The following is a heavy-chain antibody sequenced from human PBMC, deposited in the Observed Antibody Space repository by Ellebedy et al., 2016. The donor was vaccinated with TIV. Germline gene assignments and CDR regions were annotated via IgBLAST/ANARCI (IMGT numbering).Heavy chain of an antibody. D-gene: IGHD1-26*01. CDR3: ARQVVGAYYYYYGMDV. Sequence: MPSETLSLTCTVSGGSISNNYWSWIRQPPGKGLEWIGFIYDSGTTNYNPSLKTRVTISVDTAKNQFSLRLTSVTAADTAVYYCARQVVGAYYYYYGMDVWGQGTTVTVSS. J-gene: IGHJ6*02. CDR2: IYDSGTT. V-gene: IGHV4-59*01. CDR1: GGSISNNY.